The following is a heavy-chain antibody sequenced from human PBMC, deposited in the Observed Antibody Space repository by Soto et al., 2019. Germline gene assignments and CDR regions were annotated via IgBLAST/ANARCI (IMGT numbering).Heavy chain of an antibody. D-gene: IGHD6-13*01. J-gene: IGHJ5*02. CDR2: IDFDGRST. Sequence: EVQLVESGGGLVQPGGALRLSCAVSGFTFSSYYMQWVRQGPWKGLVYVARIDFDGRSTVHADSVKGRFTISRDNARNTLYLPMNSLGVDDTGVYYCARGGSTSWLRALDLWGQGTLVTVSS. CDR1: GFTFSSYY. CDR3: ARGGSTSWLRALDL. V-gene: IGHV3-74*01.